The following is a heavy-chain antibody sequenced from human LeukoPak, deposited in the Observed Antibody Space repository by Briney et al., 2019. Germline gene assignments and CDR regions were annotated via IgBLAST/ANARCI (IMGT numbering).Heavy chain of an antibody. CDR2: INQSGST. J-gene: IGHJ4*02. V-gene: IGHV4-34*01. CDR1: GGSFSGYY. Sequence: PSETLSLTCAVYGGSFSGYYWSWIRQPPGKGLEWIGEINQSGSTNYNPSLKSRVTISVDTSKNQFSLKLSSVTAADTAVYYCARDLGISGWYAPPLGYFDYWGQGTLVTVSS. CDR3: ARDLGISGWYAPPLGYFDY. D-gene: IGHD6-19*01.